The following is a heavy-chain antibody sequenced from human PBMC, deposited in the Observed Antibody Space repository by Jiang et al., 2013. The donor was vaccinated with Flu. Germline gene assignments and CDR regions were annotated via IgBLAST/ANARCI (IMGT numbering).Heavy chain of an antibody. D-gene: IGHD3-22*01. V-gene: IGHV4-59*01. CDR2: IHHTGST. J-gene: IGHJ3*02. Sequence: EWIGYIHHTGSTGYNPSLRSRVTMSLDTSRTQFSLHLTSVTVADTAVYHCARDLDYDSDYSDAFDIWGRGTMVTVSS. CDR3: ARDLDYDSDYSDAFDI.